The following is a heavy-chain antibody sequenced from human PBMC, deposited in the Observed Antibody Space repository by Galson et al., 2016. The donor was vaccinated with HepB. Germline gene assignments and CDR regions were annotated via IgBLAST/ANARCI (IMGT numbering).Heavy chain of an antibody. CDR3: TAMYYDY. D-gene: IGHD3-10*01. CDR2: IKSKSAGGTA. V-gene: IGHV3-15*01. CDR1: GFTFSNAW. J-gene: IGHJ4*02. Sequence: SLRLSCAVSGFTFSNAWMNWVRQAPGKGLEWVGRIKSKSAGGTADYGSPVKSRCTISRDDSKNTLYLQMDSLKTEDTAVYYCTAMYYDYWGQGTLVTVSS.